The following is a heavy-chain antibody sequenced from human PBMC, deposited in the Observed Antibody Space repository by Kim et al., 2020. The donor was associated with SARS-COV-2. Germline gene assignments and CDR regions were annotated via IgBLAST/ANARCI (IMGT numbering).Heavy chain of an antibody. Sequence: GGSLRLSCSASGFIFSNFLMHWVRQAPGKGLEFVSAITSNGGSTSYADSVKGRFTISRDNSKNTLYLQMSSLRAVDTAVYYCAKERNGILTGLPGGRDVGGQGSTVTV. J-gene: IGHJ6*02. V-gene: IGHV3-64D*06. CDR2: ITSNGGST. D-gene: IGHD3-9*01. CDR3: AKERNGILTGLPGGRDV. CDR1: GFIFSNFL.